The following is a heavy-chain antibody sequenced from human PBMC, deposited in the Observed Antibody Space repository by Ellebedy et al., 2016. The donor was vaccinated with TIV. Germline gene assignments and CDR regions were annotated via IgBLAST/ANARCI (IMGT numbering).Heavy chain of an antibody. V-gene: IGHV1-46*01. J-gene: IGHJ4*02. Sequence: ASVKVSCXASGYTFTSYYMHWVRQAPGQGLEWMGIINPSGGSTSYAQKFQGRVTMTRDTSTSTVYMELSSLRSEDTAVYYCAREGKLLWFGDPTRFDYWGQGTLVTVSS. D-gene: IGHD3-10*01. CDR3: AREGKLLWFGDPTRFDY. CDR1: GYTFTSYY. CDR2: INPSGGST.